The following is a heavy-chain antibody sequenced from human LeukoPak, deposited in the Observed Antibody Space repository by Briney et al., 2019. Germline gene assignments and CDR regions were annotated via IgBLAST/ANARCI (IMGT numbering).Heavy chain of an antibody. CDR1: GFTFSGSA. D-gene: IGHD3-16*01. CDR3: TRRLITTHMDV. V-gene: IGHV3-73*01. Sequence: GGSLRLSCAASGFTFSGSAMHWVRQASGKGLEWVGRIRSKANNYATAYAASVKGRFTISRDDSKNTAYLQMNSLKTEDTAVYYCTRRLITTHMDVWGQGTTVTVSS. CDR2: IRSKANNYAT. J-gene: IGHJ6*02.